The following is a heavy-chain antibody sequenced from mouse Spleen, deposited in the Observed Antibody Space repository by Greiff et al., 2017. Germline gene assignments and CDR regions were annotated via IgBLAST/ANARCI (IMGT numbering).Heavy chain of an antibody. CDR1: GFTFSSYA. Sequence: EVKVVESGGGLVKPGGSLKLSCAASGFTFSSYAMSWVRQTPEKRLEWVATISSGGSYTYYPDSVKGRFTISRDNAKNTLYLQMSSLRSEDTAMYYCARQDYGGLFAYWGQGTLVTVSA. V-gene: IGHV5-9-3*01. D-gene: IGHD1-1*01. CDR2: ISSGGSYT. J-gene: IGHJ3*01. CDR3: ARQDYGGLFAY.